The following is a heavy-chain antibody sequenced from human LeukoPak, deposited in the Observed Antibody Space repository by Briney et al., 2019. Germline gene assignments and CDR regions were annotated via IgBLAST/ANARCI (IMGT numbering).Heavy chain of an antibody. V-gene: IGHV3-48*04. CDR2: ISSSSSTI. D-gene: IGHD3-10*02. Sequence: GGSLRLSCAASGFTFSSYSMSWVRQAPGKGLEWFSYISSSSSTIYYADSVKGRFTISRDNAKNSLYLQMNSLRAEDTAVYYCAELGITMIGGVWGKGTTVTISS. J-gene: IGHJ6*04. CDR3: AELGITMIGGV. CDR1: GFTFSSYS.